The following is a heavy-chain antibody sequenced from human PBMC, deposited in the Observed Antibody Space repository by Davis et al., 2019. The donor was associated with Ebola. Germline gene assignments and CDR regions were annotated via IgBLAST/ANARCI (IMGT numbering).Heavy chain of an antibody. CDR2: ISRSSSST. CDR3: ARGNDFWRYFDY. D-gene: IGHD3-3*01. CDR1: GLTFSSYA. V-gene: IGHV3-23*01. Sequence: GGSLRLSCLASGLTFSSYAMSWVRQAPGKGLEWVSSISRSSSSTYYADSVKGRFTISRDNSKNTLYLQMNSLRAEDTAVYYCARGNDFWRYFDYWGQGTLVTVSS. J-gene: IGHJ4*02.